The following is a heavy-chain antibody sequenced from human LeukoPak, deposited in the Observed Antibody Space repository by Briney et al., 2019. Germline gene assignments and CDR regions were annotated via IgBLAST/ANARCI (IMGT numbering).Heavy chain of an antibody. Sequence: PGGSLRLSCAASGFTFTKYWMTWDRQAPGKGLEWVANIKQDGSEKFYVDSVKGRFTISRDNAKNSLDLQINSLGAEDTAVYYCARGLDCRSTSCYLDNWGQGTLVTVSS. V-gene: IGHV3-7*01. CDR1: GFTFTKYW. CDR2: IKQDGSEK. J-gene: IGHJ4*02. CDR3: ARGLDCRSTSCYLDN. D-gene: IGHD2-2*01.